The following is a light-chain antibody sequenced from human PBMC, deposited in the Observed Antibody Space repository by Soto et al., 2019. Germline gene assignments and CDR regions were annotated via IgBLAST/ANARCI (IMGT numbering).Light chain of an antibody. CDR1: SSNIGAGPD. V-gene: IGLV1-40*01. Sequence: QSVLTPPPSVSGAPGQRVTISGTGSSSNIGAGPDVHWYQQLPGTAPKLLIFGNSNRPSGVPDRFSGSKSGTSASLALTGLQAEDEADYYCQSYDSSLSGNVAFGGGTKLTVL. CDR3: QSYDSSLSGNVA. J-gene: IGLJ2*01. CDR2: GNS.